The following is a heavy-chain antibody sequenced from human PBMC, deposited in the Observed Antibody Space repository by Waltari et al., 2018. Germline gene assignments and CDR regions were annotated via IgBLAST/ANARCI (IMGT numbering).Heavy chain of an antibody. CDR1: GYTFTGYY. J-gene: IGHJ4*02. V-gene: IGHV1-2*06. Sequence: QVQLVQSGAEVKKPGASVKVSCKASGYTFTGYYMHWVRQAPGQGLEWMGRINPNSGGTNYERNLQGRVTRTRDTSISTAYMELSRLRSDDTAVYYCARDARADQYGSGSYITYYFDYWGQGTLVTVSS. D-gene: IGHD3-10*01. CDR3: ARDARADQYGSGSYITYYFDY. CDR2: INPNSGGT.